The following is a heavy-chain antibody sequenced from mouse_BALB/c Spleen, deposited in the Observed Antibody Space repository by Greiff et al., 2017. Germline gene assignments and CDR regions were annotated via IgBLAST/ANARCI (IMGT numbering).Heavy chain of an antibody. V-gene: IGHV1-7*01. Sequence: QVQLQQSGAELAKPGASVKMSCKASGYTFTSYWMHWVKQRPGQGLEWIGYINPSTGYTEYNQKFKDKATLTADKSSSTAYMQLSSLTSEDSAVYYCARGNYYYGSSYGFAYWGQGTLVTVSA. CDR2: INPSTGYT. CDR1: GYTFTSYW. CDR3: ARGNYYYGSSYGFAY. J-gene: IGHJ3*01. D-gene: IGHD1-1*01.